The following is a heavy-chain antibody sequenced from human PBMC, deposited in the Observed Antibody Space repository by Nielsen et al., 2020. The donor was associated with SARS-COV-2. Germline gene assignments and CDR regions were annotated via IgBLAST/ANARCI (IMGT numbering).Heavy chain of an antibody. J-gene: IGHJ4*02. V-gene: IGHV3-74*01. CDR3: ARGQAVEGSGLLNY. Sequence: GESLKISCAASGFTFSSYWMHWVRQAPGKGLVWVSRINSDGSSTSYADSVKGRFTISRDNAKNTLYLQMNSLRAEDTAVYYCARGQAVEGSGLLNYWGQGTLVTVSS. CDR1: GFTFSSYW. D-gene: IGHD3-10*01. CDR2: INSDGSST.